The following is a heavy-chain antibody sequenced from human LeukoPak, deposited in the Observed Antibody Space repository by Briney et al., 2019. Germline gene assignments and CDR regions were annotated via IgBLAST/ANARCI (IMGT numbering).Heavy chain of an antibody. V-gene: IGHV4-4*07. D-gene: IGHD2-21*02. Sequence: SETLSLTCTVSGGSISSYYWSWIRQPAGEGLEWIGRIYTSGSTNYNPSLKSRVTISRDTSKNQFSLRLTSVTAADTAVYYCVTDWKGDFFDYWGQGTLVTVSS. J-gene: IGHJ4*02. CDR1: GGSISSYY. CDR3: VTDWKGDFFDY. CDR2: IYTSGST.